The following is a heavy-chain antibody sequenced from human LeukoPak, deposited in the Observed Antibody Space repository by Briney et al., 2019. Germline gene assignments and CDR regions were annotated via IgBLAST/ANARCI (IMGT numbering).Heavy chain of an antibody. J-gene: IGHJ4*02. CDR1: GGSFSGSY. CDR2: INHSGST. Sequence: SETLSLTCAVYGGSFSGSYWSWIRQPPGKGLEWIGEINHSGSTNYNPSLKSRVTISVDTSKNQFSLRLSSVTAADTAVYYCVVLYYDSSGYAFDYWGQGTLVTVSS. CDR3: VVLYYDSSGYAFDY. D-gene: IGHD3-22*01. V-gene: IGHV4-34*01.